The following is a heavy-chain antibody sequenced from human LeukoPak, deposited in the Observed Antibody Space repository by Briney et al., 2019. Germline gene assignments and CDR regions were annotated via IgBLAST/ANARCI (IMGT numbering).Heavy chain of an antibody. Sequence: SETLSLTCTVSGGSISRGDFYWSWVRQHPERGLEWLGYIYYSGTAYYNPSLKSRVTMSVDTSKNQFSLKLDSVTAADTAVYYCARFSNAHGVKFDYWGQGTLVTVSS. CDR2: IYYSGTA. V-gene: IGHV4-31*03. CDR3: ARFSNAHGVKFDY. J-gene: IGHJ4*02. CDR1: GGSISRGDFY. D-gene: IGHD2-8*01.